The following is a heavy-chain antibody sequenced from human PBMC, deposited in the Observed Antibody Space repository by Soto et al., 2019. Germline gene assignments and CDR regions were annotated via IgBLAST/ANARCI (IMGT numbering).Heavy chain of an antibody. CDR1: GFTFSSYG. J-gene: IGHJ4*02. Sequence: QVQLVESGGGVVQPGRSLRLSCAASGFTFSSYGMHWVRQAPGKGLEWVAVIWYDGSNKYYADSVKGRFTISRDNSKNTLYLQMNSLRAEDTAVYYCARDRELRFLEWLFDYWGQGTLVTVSS. CDR3: ARDRELRFLEWLFDY. V-gene: IGHV3-33*01. CDR2: IWYDGSNK. D-gene: IGHD3-3*01.